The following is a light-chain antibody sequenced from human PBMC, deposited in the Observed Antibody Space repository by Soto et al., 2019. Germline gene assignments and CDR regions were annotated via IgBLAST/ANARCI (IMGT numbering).Light chain of an antibody. Sequence: DIVMTQSPLSLPVTPGEPASISCRSSQSLLHSNGYNYLDWYLQKPGQSPQLLIYLGSNRSSGVPDRFSGSGSDTDFTLKISRVEAEDVGVYYCMQALQTRWTFGQGTKVEIK. J-gene: IGKJ1*01. V-gene: IGKV2-28*01. CDR1: QSLLHSNGYNY. CDR2: LGS. CDR3: MQALQTRWT.